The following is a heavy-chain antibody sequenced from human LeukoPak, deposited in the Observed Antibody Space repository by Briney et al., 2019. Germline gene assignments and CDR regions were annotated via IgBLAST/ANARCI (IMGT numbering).Heavy chain of an antibody. Sequence: SETLSLTCTVSGGSISSNYWTWIRQPPGKGLEWIGYIYYSGSTNYNPSLKSRVTISVETSKNQFSLKLNSVTAADTAVYYCAREGYDSSGYVDYWGQGTLVTVSS. J-gene: IGHJ4*02. D-gene: IGHD3-22*01. V-gene: IGHV4-59*12. CDR1: GGSISSNY. CDR2: IYYSGST. CDR3: AREGYDSSGYVDY.